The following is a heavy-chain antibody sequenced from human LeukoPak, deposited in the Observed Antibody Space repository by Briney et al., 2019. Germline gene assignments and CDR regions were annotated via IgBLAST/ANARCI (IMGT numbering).Heavy chain of an antibody. CDR1: GGSISGWY. D-gene: IGHD6-19*01. CDR3: ARHPGIAVAADAFDI. J-gene: IGHJ3*02. Sequence: PSETLSLTCTVSGGSISGWYWSWIRQPPGKGLEWIGYIYGSGNTNYNPSLKSRVTMSIDTSKNQFSLRLSSVTAADTAVYYCARHPGIAVAADAFDIWGQGTMVTVSS. CDR2: IYGSGNT. V-gene: IGHV4-59*08.